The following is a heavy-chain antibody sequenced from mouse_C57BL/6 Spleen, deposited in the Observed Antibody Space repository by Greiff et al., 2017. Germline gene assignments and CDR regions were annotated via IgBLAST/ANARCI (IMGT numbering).Heavy chain of an antibody. CDR2: IWSDGST. D-gene: IGHD1-1*01. V-gene: IGHV2-6-1*01. Sequence: VKLVESGPGLVAPSQSLSITCTVSGFSLNSYGVNWVRQPPGKGLEWLVVIWSDGSTTYNSAHKSRLSISKDNSKSQVFLKRNSLPTYDTAMYYCARQADGKGAMDYWGQGTSVTVSS. CDR1: GFSLNSYG. J-gene: IGHJ4*01. CDR3: ARQADGKGAMDY.